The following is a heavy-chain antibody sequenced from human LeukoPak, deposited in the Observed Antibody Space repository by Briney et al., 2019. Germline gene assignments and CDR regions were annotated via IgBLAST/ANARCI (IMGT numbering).Heavy chain of an antibody. V-gene: IGHV1-18*01. D-gene: IGHD1-14*01. CDR3: ARDPYWRNWNHQDWFDP. CDR2: ISAYNGNT. Sequence: GASVKVSCKASGYTFTSYGISWVRQAPGQGLEWMGWISAYNGNTNYAQKLQGRVTMTTDTSTSTAYMELRSLRSDDTAVYYCARDPYWRNWNHQDWFDPWGQGTLATVPS. CDR1: GYTFTSYG. J-gene: IGHJ5*02.